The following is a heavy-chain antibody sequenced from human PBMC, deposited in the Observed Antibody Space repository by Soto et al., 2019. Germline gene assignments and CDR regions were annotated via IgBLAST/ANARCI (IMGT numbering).Heavy chain of an antibody. Sequence: QVQLVESGGGVVQPGRSLRLSCAASGFTFSSYAMHWVRQAPGKGLEWVAVISYDGSNKYYADSVKGRFTISRDNSKNTLYLQMNSLRAEETAVYYCARQGGYSYGYDYWGQGTLVTVSS. D-gene: IGHD5-18*01. V-gene: IGHV3-30-3*01. J-gene: IGHJ4*02. CDR3: ARQGGYSYGYDY. CDR2: ISYDGSNK. CDR1: GFTFSSYA.